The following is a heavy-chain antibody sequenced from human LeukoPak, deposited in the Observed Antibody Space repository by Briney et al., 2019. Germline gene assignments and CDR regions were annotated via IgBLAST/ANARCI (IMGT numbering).Heavy chain of an antibody. CDR1: GYSISSGYY. J-gene: IGHJ4*02. CDR3: ARRYSNYFFDY. D-gene: IGHD4-11*01. Sequence: SETLSLTCAVSGYSISSGYYWGWIRQPPGKGLEWIGSIYHSGSTYYNPSFKSRVTISVDTSKNQFSLKLSSVTAADTAVYYCARRYSNYFFDYWGQGTLVTVSS. CDR2: IYHSGST. V-gene: IGHV4-38-2*01.